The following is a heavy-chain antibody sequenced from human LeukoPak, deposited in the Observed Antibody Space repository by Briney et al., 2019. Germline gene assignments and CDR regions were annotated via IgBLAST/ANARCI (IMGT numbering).Heavy chain of an antibody. CDR1: GGSFGNYY. CDR3: ARWKKKLQVDMRLGYHYYAMDV. CDR2: INYSGGA. J-gene: IGHJ6*02. V-gene: IGHV4-34*01. Sequence: SETLSLTCGVSGGSFGNYYWTWLPQPPEKGLQWIGDINYSGGANYNPSLKSRVPISVDKSKIQFSLKVTSVSAADTGVFYCARWKKKLQVDMRLGYHYYAMDVWGQGTTVTV. D-gene: IGHD5-12*01.